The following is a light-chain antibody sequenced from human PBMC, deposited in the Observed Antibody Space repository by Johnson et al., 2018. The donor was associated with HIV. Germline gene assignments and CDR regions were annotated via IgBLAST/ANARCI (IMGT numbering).Light chain of an antibody. CDR1: SSNIGKNH. J-gene: IGLJ1*01. V-gene: IGLV1-51*02. Sequence: QSVLTQPPSVSAAPRQKVTISCSGSSSNIGKNHVSWYQQFPGTAPKLLVYEDDKRPSDIPDRFSGSKSGTSATLGITGLQPGDEADYYCGTWDSSLSAVPFGTGTKVTVL. CDR2: EDD. CDR3: GTWDSSLSAVP.